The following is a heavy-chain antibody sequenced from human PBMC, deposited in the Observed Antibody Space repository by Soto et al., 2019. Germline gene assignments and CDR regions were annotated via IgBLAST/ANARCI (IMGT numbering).Heavy chain of an antibody. CDR3: ARASTVTTAARFDS. CDR2: ISYSGNT. Sequence: KTSETLSLTCTVSGGSISSDDYYWSWIRQPPGKGLEWIGYISYSGNTYYNPSLQNRVALSVDTSKNQFSLKLISVTATDTAVYYCARASTVTTAARFDSRGQGALVTVSS. V-gene: IGHV4-30-4*01. J-gene: IGHJ4*02. CDR1: GGSISSDDYY. D-gene: IGHD4-17*01.